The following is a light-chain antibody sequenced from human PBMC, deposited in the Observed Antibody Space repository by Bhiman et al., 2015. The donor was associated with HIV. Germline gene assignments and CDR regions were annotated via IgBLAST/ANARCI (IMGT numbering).Light chain of an antibody. Sequence: QSALTQPPSASGSPGQSVTISCTGTSSDVGGYNYVSWYQHHPGKAPKLMIYEVSKRPSGVPDRFTGSKSGNTASLTVSGLQAEDEADYYCTSYAGSINPLYVFGTGIKVTVL. J-gene: IGLJ1*01. CDR1: SSDVGGYNY. V-gene: IGLV2-8*01. CDR3: TSYAGSINPLYV. CDR2: EVS.